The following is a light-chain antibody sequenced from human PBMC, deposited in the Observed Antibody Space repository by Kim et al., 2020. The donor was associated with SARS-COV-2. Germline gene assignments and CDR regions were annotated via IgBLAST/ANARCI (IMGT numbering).Light chain of an antibody. CDR1: SSDVGGYNS. Sequence: SITISCTGTSSDVGGYNSVSWYQQHPGKAPKLMIYDVSNRPSGVSNRFSGSQSGNTASLTISGLQAEDEADYYCSSYTSSSTPYVFGTGTKVTVL. J-gene: IGLJ1*01. CDR2: DVS. CDR3: SSYTSSSTPYV. V-gene: IGLV2-14*03.